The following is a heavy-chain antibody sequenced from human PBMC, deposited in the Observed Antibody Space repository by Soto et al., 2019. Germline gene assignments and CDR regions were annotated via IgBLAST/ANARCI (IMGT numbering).Heavy chain of an antibody. Sequence: PGGSLRLSCAASGFTFSSYGMHWVRQAPGKGLEWVAVIWYDGSNKYYADSVKGRFTISRDNSKNTLYLQMNSLRAEDTAVYYCAREGSSSSEGDYWGQGTLVTVSS. J-gene: IGHJ4*02. D-gene: IGHD6-6*01. CDR1: GFTFSSYG. CDR2: IWYDGSNK. V-gene: IGHV3-33*01. CDR3: AREGSSSSEGDY.